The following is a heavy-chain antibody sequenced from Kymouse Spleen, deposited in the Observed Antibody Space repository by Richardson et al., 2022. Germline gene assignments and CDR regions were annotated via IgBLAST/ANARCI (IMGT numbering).Heavy chain of an antibody. CDR1: GGSISSSSYY. Sequence: QLQLQESGPGLVKPSETLSLTCTVSGGSISSSSYYWGWIRQPPGKGLEWIGSIYYSGSTYYNPSLKSRVTISVDTSKNQFSLKLSSVTAADTAVYYCASRIAANWFDPWGQGTLVTVSS. V-gene: IGHV4-39*01. J-gene: IGHJ5*02. D-gene: IGHD6-6*01. CDR3: ASRIAANWFDP. CDR2: IYYSGST.